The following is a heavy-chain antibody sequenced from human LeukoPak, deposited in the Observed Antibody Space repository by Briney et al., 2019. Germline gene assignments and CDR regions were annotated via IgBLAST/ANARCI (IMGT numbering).Heavy chain of an antibody. CDR2: TSHDGGAK. CDR1: GFSIGNHG. CDR3: ARDWGSSGWYNWFDP. D-gene: IGHD3-16*01. J-gene: IGHJ5*02. V-gene: IGHV3-30*03. Sequence: GTSLRLSCEVSGFSIGNHGMHWVRQAPDKGLKWVAMTSHDGGAKYYGDSVKGRLTISRDNSENTFYLQMNGLRVEDTAVYYCARDWGSSGWYNWFDPWGQGTLVTVSS.